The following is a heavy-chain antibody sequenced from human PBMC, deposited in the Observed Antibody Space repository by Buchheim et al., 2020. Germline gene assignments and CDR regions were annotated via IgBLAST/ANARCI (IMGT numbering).Heavy chain of an antibody. Sequence: QVQLVESGGGVVQPGRSVRLSCAASGFTFNRNGMHWVRQAPGKGLEWVAVVSYDGDKKYYVDSVKGRFTISRDNSKNTVYLQMNSLRAEDTAVYYCAKDVRSEAAAMDSWGQGT. CDR2: VSYDGDKK. CDR1: GFTFNRNG. J-gene: IGHJ4*02. D-gene: IGHD6-13*01. V-gene: IGHV3-30*18. CDR3: AKDVRSEAAAMDS.